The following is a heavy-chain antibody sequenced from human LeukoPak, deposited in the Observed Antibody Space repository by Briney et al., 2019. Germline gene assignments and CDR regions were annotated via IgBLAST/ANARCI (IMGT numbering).Heavy chain of an antibody. CDR3: ARGHSHTAQTPFEY. Sequence: ASVKVSCKASGYTFPSYGMSWVPQAPGQGLEWMGWISAYNGNTNYAQNLQGRVTMTTDTSTSTAYMELRSLRSDDTAVYYCARGHSHTAQTPFEYWGQGTLVTHSS. CDR1: GYTFPSYG. CDR2: ISAYNGNT. D-gene: IGHD5-18*01. J-gene: IGHJ4*02. V-gene: IGHV1-18*01.